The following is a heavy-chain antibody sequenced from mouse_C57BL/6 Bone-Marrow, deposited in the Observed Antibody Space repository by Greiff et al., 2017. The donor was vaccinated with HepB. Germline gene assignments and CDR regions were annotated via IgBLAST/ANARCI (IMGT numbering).Heavy chain of an antibody. D-gene: IGHD1-1*01. J-gene: IGHJ4*01. CDR2: IYPGNSDT. CDR3: TRSGFTAVDAMDY. CDR1: GYTFTSYW. V-gene: IGHV1-5*01. Sequence: VQLQQSGTVLARPGASVKMSCKTSGYTFTSYWMHWVKQRPGQGLEWIGAIYPGNSDTSYNQKFKGKAKLTAVTSASTAYMELSSLTNEDSAVYYCTRSGFTAVDAMDYWGQGTAVTVSS.